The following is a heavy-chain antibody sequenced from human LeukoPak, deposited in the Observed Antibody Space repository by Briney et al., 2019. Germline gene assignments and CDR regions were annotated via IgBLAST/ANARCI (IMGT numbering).Heavy chain of an antibody. D-gene: IGHD2-15*01. V-gene: IGHV4-39*07. J-gene: IGHJ6*03. Sequence: SETLSLTCTVSGGSISSSSYYWGWIRQPPGKGLEWIVSIYYSGSTYYNPSLKSRVTISVDTSKNQFSLKLSSVTAADTAVYYCARALLGYCSGGSCQSDYYMDVWGKGTTVTVSS. CDR2: IYYSGST. CDR1: GGSISSSSYY. CDR3: ARALLGYCSGGSCQSDYYMDV.